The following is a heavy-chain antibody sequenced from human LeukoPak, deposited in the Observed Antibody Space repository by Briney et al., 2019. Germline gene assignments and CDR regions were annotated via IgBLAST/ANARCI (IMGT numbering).Heavy chain of an antibody. J-gene: IGHJ5*02. CDR3: ARDRGHDFWSGYSPKSINWFDP. CDR2: IYTSGST. D-gene: IGHD3-3*01. V-gene: IGHV4-4*08. Sequence: SSETLSLTCTVSGGSISSYYWSWIRQPPGKGLEWIGYIYTSGSTNYNPSLKSRVTMSVDTSKNQFSLKLSSVTAADTAVYYCARDRGHDFWSGYSPKSINWFDPWGQGTLVTVSS. CDR1: GGSISSYY.